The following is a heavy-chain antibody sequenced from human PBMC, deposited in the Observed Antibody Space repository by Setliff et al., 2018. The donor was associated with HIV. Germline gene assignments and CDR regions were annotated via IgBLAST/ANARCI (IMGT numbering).Heavy chain of an antibody. CDR2: LNDRGHI. CDR3: AIFFVTSVTTQDH. J-gene: IGHJ4*02. CDR1: GDSFGDFY. V-gene: IGHV4-34*01. Sequence: KPSETLSLTCAMYGDSFGDFYWNWIRQAPGKGLEWIVELNDRGHINYNPSLKSRVTISQDTSKRQFSLRMTSVTAADTAVYYCAIFFVTSVTTQDHWGQGTLVTVSS. D-gene: IGHD4-17*01.